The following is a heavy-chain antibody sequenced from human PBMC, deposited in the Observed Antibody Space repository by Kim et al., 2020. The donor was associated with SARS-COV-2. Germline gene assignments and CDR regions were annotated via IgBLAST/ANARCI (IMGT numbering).Heavy chain of an antibody. CDR3: ARALVVVPAARGRNNWFDP. Sequence: SVKVSCKASGGTFSSYAISWVRQAPGQGLEWMGRIIPILGIANYAQKFQGRVTITADKSTSTAYMELSSLRSEDMAVYYCARALVVVPAARGRNNWFDPWGEGTLVTVSS. J-gene: IGHJ5*02. CDR1: GGTFSSYA. V-gene: IGHV1-69*04. CDR2: IIPILGIA. D-gene: IGHD2-2*01.